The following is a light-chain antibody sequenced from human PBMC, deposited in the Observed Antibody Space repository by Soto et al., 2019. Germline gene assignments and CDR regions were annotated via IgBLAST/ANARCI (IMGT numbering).Light chain of an antibody. J-gene: IGKJ5*01. CDR3: QQYGTLPIT. Sequence: EIVLSQSPGTLSLAAGERATLSCRASQTVSSSSLAWYQQKPGQAPRLFIYGASSRATGIPERFSGSGSGTDVTLTIGRLEPEDVAVYYCQQYGTLPITFGQGTRLETK. CDR1: QTVSSSS. V-gene: IGKV3-20*01. CDR2: GAS.